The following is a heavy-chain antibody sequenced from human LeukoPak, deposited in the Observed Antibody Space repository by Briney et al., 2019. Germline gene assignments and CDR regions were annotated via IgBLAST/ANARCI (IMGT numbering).Heavy chain of an antibody. D-gene: IGHD6-19*01. CDR3: ARDPSGRGMDV. Sequence: GGSLRLSCAASGFTFSSYDMQWVRQVIGKGPEWVSAIGIAGDTHYSGSVKGRFTISRENAKNSLYLQMNSLRAGDTAVYYCARDPSGRGMDVWGQGTTVTVSS. CDR1: GFTFSSYD. J-gene: IGHJ6*02. V-gene: IGHV3-13*01. CDR2: IGIAGDT.